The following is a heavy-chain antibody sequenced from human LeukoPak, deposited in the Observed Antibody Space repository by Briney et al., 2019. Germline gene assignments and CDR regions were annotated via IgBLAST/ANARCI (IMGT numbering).Heavy chain of an antibody. V-gene: IGHV1-69*01. Sequence: SVKVSCKASGGTFSSYAISWVRQAPGQGLEWMGGIIPIFGTANYAQKFQGRVTITADESTSTAYMELSSLRSEDTAVYYWARDESSSYGSGSYSVYWGQGTLVTVSS. CDR2: IIPIFGTA. D-gene: IGHD3-10*01. CDR3: ARDESSSYGSGSYSVY. CDR1: GGTFSSYA. J-gene: IGHJ4*02.